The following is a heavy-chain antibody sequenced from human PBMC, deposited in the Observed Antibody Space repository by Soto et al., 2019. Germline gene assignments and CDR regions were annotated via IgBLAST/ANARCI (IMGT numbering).Heavy chain of an antibody. CDR3: ARDADASGWYHYGMDV. J-gene: IGHJ6*02. V-gene: IGHV3-7*01. CDR2: IKQDGSVK. Sequence: PGGSLRLSCAASGFSLSSYWMNWVRQAPGKGLEWVANIKQDGSVKYYVDFVKGRFFISRDNAKNSLYLQVNSLRAEDTAVYYCARDADASGWYHYGMDVWGQGTMVTVSS. CDR1: GFSLSSYW. D-gene: IGHD6-19*01.